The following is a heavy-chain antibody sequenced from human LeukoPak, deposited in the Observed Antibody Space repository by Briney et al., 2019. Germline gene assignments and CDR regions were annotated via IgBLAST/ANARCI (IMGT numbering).Heavy chain of an antibody. J-gene: IGHJ3*02. CDR2: ISSSSSYI. CDR3: AAVSYLAFDI. CDR1: GFTFSSYS. V-gene: IGHV3-21*01. D-gene: IGHD2-21*01. Sequence: GGSLRLSCAASGFTFSSYSMNWVRQAPGKGLEWVSSISSSSSYIYYADSVKGRFTISRANAKNSLYLQMNSLRAEDTAVYYCAAVSYLAFDIWGQGTMVTVSS.